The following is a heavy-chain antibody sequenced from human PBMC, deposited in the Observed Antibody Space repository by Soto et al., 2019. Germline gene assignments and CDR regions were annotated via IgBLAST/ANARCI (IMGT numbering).Heavy chain of an antibody. J-gene: IGHJ4*02. Sequence: GGSLRLSCAASGFTFSGSAMHWVRQASGKGLEWVGRIGSKANNYAAAYAVSLKGRFAISRDDSRNTAYLQMSSLKTEDTAVYYCARGVYPFWSGHPKGLDYWGQGTVVTVSS. D-gene: IGHD3-3*01. CDR2: IGSKANNYAA. CDR1: GFTFSGSA. CDR3: ARGVYPFWSGHPKGLDY. V-gene: IGHV3-73*01.